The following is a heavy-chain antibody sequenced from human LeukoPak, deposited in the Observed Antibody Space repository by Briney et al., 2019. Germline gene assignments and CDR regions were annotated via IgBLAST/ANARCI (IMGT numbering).Heavy chain of an antibody. CDR2: INPNSGGT. Sequence: ASVKVSCKASGYTFTGYYIHWVRQAPGQGLEWMGWINPNSGGTNYAQKFQGRVTMSRDTSISTAYMELSRLRSDDTAVYYCARDGPTYYDILTGYDYWGQGTLVTVSS. J-gene: IGHJ4*02. CDR3: ARDGPTYYDILTGYDY. V-gene: IGHV1-2*02. CDR1: GYTFTGYY. D-gene: IGHD3-9*01.